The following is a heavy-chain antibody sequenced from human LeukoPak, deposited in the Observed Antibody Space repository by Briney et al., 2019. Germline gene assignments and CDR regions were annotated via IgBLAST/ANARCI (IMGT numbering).Heavy chain of an antibody. V-gene: IGHV3-30*18. D-gene: IGHD6-19*01. J-gene: IGHJ4*02. CDR3: AKQGATAVAAGGDFYY. Sequence: PGGSLRLSCTASGFTFSDHAMHWVRQAPGKGLEWVTVISYHARDQFYADSVKGRFTVSRDNSKNTLYLQMNSLRAEDTAVYYCAKQGATAVAAGGDFYYWGQGTLVTVSS. CDR2: ISYHARDQ. CDR1: GFTFSDHA.